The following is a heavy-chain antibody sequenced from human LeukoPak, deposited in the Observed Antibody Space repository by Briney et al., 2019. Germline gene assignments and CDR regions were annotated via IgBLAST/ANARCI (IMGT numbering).Heavy chain of an antibody. V-gene: IGHV5-51*01. D-gene: IGHD3-9*01. J-gene: IGHJ4*02. Sequence: GESLQISFQGSGYSFTSYWIGWVRPVTGKGEEWMGIIYPGDSDTRYSPSFEGQVTISADKSISTAYLQWSSLKASDTAMYYCARVDILTGYSFDYWGQGTLVTVSS. CDR2: IYPGDSDT. CDR3: ARVDILTGYSFDY. CDR1: GYSFTSYW.